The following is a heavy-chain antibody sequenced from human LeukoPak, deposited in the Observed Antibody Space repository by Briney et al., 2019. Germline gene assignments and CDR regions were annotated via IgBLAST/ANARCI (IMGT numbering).Heavy chain of an antibody. CDR2: ISSNGGST. Sequence: GGSLRLSCSASGFTFSSYAMHWVRQAPGKGLEYVSAISSNGGSTYYADSVKGRFTIFRDNSKNTLYLQMSSLRAEDTAVYYCVKTYYYDSSGYPDYWGQGTLVTVSS. V-gene: IGHV3-64D*06. CDR3: VKTYYYDSSGYPDY. D-gene: IGHD3-22*01. CDR1: GFTFSSYA. J-gene: IGHJ4*02.